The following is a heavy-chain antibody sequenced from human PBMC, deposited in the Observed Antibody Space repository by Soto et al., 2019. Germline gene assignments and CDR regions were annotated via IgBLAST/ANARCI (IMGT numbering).Heavy chain of an antibody. CDR1: GFTCDEYA. J-gene: IGHJ4*02. V-gene: IGHV3-9*01. CDR3: GKDIDDYYGSGRIDY. D-gene: IGHD3-10*01. Sequence: EVQLVESGGGLVQPGRSLRVSCAASGFTCDEYAMHWVRQAPGKGLEWVSGISWNSGTIHYADSVRGRFTVSRDNARNSLYLQMNSLRDEDTALYYCGKDIDDYYGSGRIDYWGQGTPVTVSS. CDR2: ISWNSGTI.